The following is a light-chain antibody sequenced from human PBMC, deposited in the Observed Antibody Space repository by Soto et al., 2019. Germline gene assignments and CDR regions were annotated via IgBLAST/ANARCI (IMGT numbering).Light chain of an antibody. Sequence: DIQMTQSPSTLSASVGDRVTITCRASQSISSWLAWYQQRPGKAPKLLIYKASNLESGVPSRFSGSGSGTELTLTISSLHPDDFATYYCQRYYTYPWTFGPGTKVDIK. J-gene: IGKJ1*01. CDR2: KAS. CDR1: QSISSW. V-gene: IGKV1-5*03. CDR3: QRYYTYPWT.